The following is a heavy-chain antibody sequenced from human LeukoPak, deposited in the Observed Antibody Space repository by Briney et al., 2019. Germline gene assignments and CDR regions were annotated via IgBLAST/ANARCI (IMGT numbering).Heavy chain of an antibody. CDR1: GFTFSSYS. Sequence: GGSLRLSCAASGFTFSSYSMNWVRQAPGKGLEWVSSISSSSYIYYADSVKGRFTISRDNAKNSLYLQMNSLRAEDTAVYYCASSGTWELTGFDYWGQGTLVTVSS. CDR3: ASSGTWELTGFDY. J-gene: IGHJ4*02. D-gene: IGHD1-26*01. CDR2: ISSSSYI. V-gene: IGHV3-21*01.